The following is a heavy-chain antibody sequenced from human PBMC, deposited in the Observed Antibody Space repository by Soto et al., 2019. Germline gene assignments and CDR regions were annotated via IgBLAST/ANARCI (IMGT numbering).Heavy chain of an antibody. J-gene: IGHJ4*02. CDR3: ARWTYYYDSSGYYAYDY. D-gene: IGHD3-22*01. Sequence: GGSLRLSCAASGFTFSSYAMHWVRQAPGKGLEWVAVISYDGSNKYYADSVKGRFTISRDNSKNTLYLQMNSLRAEDTAVYYCARWTYYYDSSGYYAYDYWGQGTLVTVSS. V-gene: IGHV3-30-3*01. CDR2: ISYDGSNK. CDR1: GFTFSSYA.